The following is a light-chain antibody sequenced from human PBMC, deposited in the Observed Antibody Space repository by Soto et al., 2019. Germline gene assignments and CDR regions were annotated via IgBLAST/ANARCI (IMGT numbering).Light chain of an antibody. Sequence: DIQMTQSPSSLPASVADRVTITCRASQSISSYLNWYQQKPGKAPKLLIYAASSLQSGVPSRFSGSGSGTDFTLTISSLQPEDFATYYCQQSYSTPSTFGQGTRLEIK. V-gene: IGKV1-39*01. J-gene: IGKJ5*01. CDR1: QSISSY. CDR2: AAS. CDR3: QQSYSTPST.